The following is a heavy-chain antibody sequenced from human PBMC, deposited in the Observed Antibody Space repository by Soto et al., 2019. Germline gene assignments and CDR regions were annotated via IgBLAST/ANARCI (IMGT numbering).Heavy chain of an antibody. CDR2: IVDSGGRA. J-gene: IGHJ6*02. D-gene: IGHD2-2*01. CDR3: APVPAASSYYNTDV. CDR1: GFAFSTHA. V-gene: IGHV3-23*01. Sequence: GGSLRLSCAASGFAFSTHAMNWVRQAPGKGLEWVSGIVDSGGRAFYADSVQGRFTISRDNSKNTLYLEMNNLRAEDTAIYYCAPVPAASSYYNTDVWGQGTTGT.